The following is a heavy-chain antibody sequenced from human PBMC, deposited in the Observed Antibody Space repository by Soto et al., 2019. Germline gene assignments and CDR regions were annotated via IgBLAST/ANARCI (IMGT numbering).Heavy chain of an antibody. D-gene: IGHD3-9*01. CDR3: ARVGTGSSTPLDI. V-gene: IGHV3-21*01. CDR1: GFMFTRST. Sequence: PVGSLRLSGVASGFMFTRSTMNWVRQAPGKGLEWVSSITSASDYIFYADSVKGRFTISRDNAKNSLYLQMNSLRAEDTAVYYCARVGTGSSTPLDIWGQGTMVTVSS. J-gene: IGHJ3*02. CDR2: ITSASDYI.